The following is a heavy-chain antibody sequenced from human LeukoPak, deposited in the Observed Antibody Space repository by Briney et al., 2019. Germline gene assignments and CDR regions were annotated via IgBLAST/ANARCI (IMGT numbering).Heavy chain of an antibody. V-gene: IGHV1-2*04. CDR2: IDPNSGGT. Sequence: ASVKVSCKASGYTFTGYYMHWVRQAPGQGLEWMGWIDPNSGGTNYAQKFQGWVTMTRDTSISTAYMELSRLRSDDTAVYYCARDRGDPAEPFDYWGQGTLVTVSS. J-gene: IGHJ4*02. CDR3: ARDRGDPAEPFDY. D-gene: IGHD1-14*01. CDR1: GYTFTGYY.